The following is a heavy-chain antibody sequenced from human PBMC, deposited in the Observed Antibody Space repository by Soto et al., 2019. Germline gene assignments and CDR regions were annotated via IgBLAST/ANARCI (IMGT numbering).Heavy chain of an antibody. D-gene: IGHD2-15*01. CDR2: IFYSGST. Sequence: QLQLQESGPGLVKPSETLSLTCTVSGGSISSSSYYWGWIRQPPGKGLEWIGSIFYSGSTYYNPXLNRRSTISVDXSXNXXSLKLSSVTAADPAVYYCARHLTYCSAGSCYSDFPYYGMDVWGQGTTVTVSS. CDR3: ARHLTYCSAGSCYSDFPYYGMDV. V-gene: IGHV4-39*01. CDR1: GGSISSSSYY. J-gene: IGHJ6*02.